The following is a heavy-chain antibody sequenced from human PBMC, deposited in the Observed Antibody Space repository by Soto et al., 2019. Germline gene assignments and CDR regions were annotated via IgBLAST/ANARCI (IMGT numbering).Heavy chain of an antibody. J-gene: IGHJ5*02. CDR2: IYSGGST. V-gene: IGHV3-66*01. Sequence: GGSLRLSCAASGFTVSSNYMSWVRQAPGKGLEWVSVIYSGGSTYYADSVKGRFTISRDNSKNTQYLQMNRLRTEDTAVYYCARALLTYDFWSGYYTGGWFDPWGQGTLVTVSS. D-gene: IGHD3-3*01. CDR1: GFTVSSNY. CDR3: ARALLTYDFWSGYYTGGWFDP.